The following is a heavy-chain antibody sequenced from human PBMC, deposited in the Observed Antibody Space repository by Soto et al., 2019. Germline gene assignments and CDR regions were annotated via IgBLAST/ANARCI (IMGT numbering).Heavy chain of an antibody. V-gene: IGHV3-21*01. D-gene: IGHD3-22*01. CDR2: ISSSSSYI. CDR3: ARVRGYYDSSGYYYRPFDY. Sequence: WVRQAPGAGLEWVSSISSSSSYIYYADSVKGRFTISRDNAKNSLYLQMNSLRAEDTAVYYCARVRGYYDSSGYYYRPFDYWGQGTLVTVSS. J-gene: IGHJ4*02.